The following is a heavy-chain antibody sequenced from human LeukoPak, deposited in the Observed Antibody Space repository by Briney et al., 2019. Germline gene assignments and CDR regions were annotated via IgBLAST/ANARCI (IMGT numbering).Heavy chain of an antibody. Sequence: GRSLRLSCAASGFTFSSYGMHWVRQAPGKGLEWVAAIWYDGSNKYYVDSVKGRFTISRDNSKNTLYLQMNSLRDEDTAVYYCARGNYYYYYAMDVWGQGTTVTVSS. V-gene: IGHV3-33*08. CDR1: GFTFSSYG. CDR3: ARGNYYYYYAMDV. CDR2: IWYDGSNK. J-gene: IGHJ6*02.